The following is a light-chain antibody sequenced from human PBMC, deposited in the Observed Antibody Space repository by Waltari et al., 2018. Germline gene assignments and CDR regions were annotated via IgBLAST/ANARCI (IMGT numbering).Light chain of an antibody. Sequence: EIGITQSPAILSVSPGERATLSCRASQSIGGHLAWYQQKLGQAPRLLIYDASIRATGFPARFRGSGSGTEFTLTINSLQSEGFGVYYCQQYNHWYTFGQGTKLEIK. V-gene: IGKV3-15*01. CDR3: QQYNHWYT. CDR1: QSIGGH. J-gene: IGKJ2*01. CDR2: DAS.